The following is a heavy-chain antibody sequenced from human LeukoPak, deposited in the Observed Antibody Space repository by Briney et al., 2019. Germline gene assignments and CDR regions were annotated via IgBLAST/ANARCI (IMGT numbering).Heavy chain of an antibody. CDR3: ARTGRGWGNLDY. D-gene: IGHD6-19*01. J-gene: IGHJ4*02. Sequence: SVKVSCKASGGTFSSYAISWVRQAPGQGLEWMGGIIPIFGTANYAQKLQGRVTMTTDTSTSTAYMELRSLRSDDTAVFYCARTGRGWGNLDYWGQGTLVTVSS. CDR2: IIPIFGTA. V-gene: IGHV1-69*05. CDR1: GGTFSSYA.